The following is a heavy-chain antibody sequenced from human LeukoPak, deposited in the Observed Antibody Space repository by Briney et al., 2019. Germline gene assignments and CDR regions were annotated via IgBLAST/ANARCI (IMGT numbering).Heavy chain of an antibody. J-gene: IGHJ6*03. Sequence: SETLSLTCAVYGGSFSGYYWSWIRQPPGKGLEWIGEINHSGSTNYNPSLKSRVTISVDTSKNQFSLKLSSATAADTAVYYCARGRGLRPYYYYYYMDVWGKGTTVTVSS. CDR1: GGSFSGYY. D-gene: IGHD4-17*01. V-gene: IGHV4-34*01. CDR2: INHSGST. CDR3: ARGRGLRPYYYYYYMDV.